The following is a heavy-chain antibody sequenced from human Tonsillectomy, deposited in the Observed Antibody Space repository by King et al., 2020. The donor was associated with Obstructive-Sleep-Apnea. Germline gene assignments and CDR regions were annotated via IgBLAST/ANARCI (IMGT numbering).Heavy chain of an antibody. V-gene: IGHV4-39*07. Sequence: QLPESGPGLVKPSETLSLTCAVSGGSISSSSYYWGWIRQPPGKGLEWIGSLYYSGSTYNNPSLKSRVTISVDTSKNQFSLKLTSVTAADTAVYYCAREIWGATDYWGQGTLVTVSS. CDR2: LYYSGST. D-gene: IGHD1-26*01. J-gene: IGHJ4*02. CDR1: GGSISSSSYY. CDR3: AREIWGATDY.